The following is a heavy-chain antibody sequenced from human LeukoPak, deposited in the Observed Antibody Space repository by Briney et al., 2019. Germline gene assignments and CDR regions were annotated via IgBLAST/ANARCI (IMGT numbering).Heavy chain of an antibody. V-gene: IGHV4-39*07. CDR1: GGSISTDGSY. CDR2: IYYSGTT. CDR3: ARDRTGGCSGGSCYLGYYGMDV. D-gene: IGHD2-15*01. Sequence: SETLSLTCTVSGGSISTDGSYWGWIRQPPEKGLEWIATIYYSGTTYFNPSLKSRVTISVDTSKSQFSLRLSSVTAADTAVYYCARDRTGGCSGGSCYLGYYGMDVWGQGTTVTVSS. J-gene: IGHJ6*02.